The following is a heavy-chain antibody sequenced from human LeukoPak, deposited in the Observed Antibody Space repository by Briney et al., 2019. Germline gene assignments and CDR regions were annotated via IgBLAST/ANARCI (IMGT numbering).Heavy chain of an antibody. CDR2: IIPIFGTA. CDR3: ARVNVVVVAEQDWFDP. V-gene: IGHV1-69*05. J-gene: IGHJ5*02. CDR1: GGTFSSYA. D-gene: IGHD2-15*01. Sequence: ASVKVSCKASGGTFSSYAISWVRQAPGQGLEWMGGIIPIFGTANYAQKFQGRVTMTTDTSTSTAYMELRSLRSDDTAVYYCARVNVVVVAEQDWFDPWGQGTLVTVSS.